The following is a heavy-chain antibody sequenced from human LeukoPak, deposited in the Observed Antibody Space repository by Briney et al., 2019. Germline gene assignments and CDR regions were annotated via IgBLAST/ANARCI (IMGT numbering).Heavy chain of an antibody. D-gene: IGHD3-10*01. CDR1: GYTFTGYY. J-gene: IGHJ4*02. Sequence: ASVKVSCKASGYTFTGYYMHWVRQAPGQGLEWMGWINPNSGGTNYAQKFQGRVTMTRDTSISTAYMELSRLRSDDTAVYYCARIHYGSGSYYLDYWGQGTLVTVSS. CDR3: ARIHYGSGSYYLDY. CDR2: INPNSGGT. V-gene: IGHV1-2*02.